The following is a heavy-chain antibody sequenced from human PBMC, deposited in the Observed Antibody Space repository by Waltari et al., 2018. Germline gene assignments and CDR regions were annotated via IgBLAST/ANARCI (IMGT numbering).Heavy chain of an antibody. D-gene: IGHD2-15*01. CDR3: ASDRGSGHSYY. Sequence: QVQLVQSGAAVTKPGSSVKVSCKASGGTFSSYAISWGRQAPGQGLEWRGGIIPIVGTANYAQKFQGRVTITADESTSTAYMELSSLRSEDTAVYYCASDRGSGHSYYWGQGTLVTVSS. CDR2: IIPIVGTA. CDR1: GGTFSSYA. J-gene: IGHJ4*02. V-gene: IGHV1-69*01.